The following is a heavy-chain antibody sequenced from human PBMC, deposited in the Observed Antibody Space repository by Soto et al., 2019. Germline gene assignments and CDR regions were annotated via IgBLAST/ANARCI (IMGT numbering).Heavy chain of an antibody. CDR1: GGTFSSYA. J-gene: IGHJ5*02. CDR3: ARDRGPSSGYYPYWFDP. V-gene: IGHV1-69*12. CDR2: IIPIFGTA. Sequence: QVQLVQSGAEVKKPGSSVKVSCKASGGTFSSYAITWVRQAPGQGLEWMGGIIPIFGTANYAQKFQGRVTIPAXXSXGXXYMELSSLRSEDTAVYYCARDRGPSSGYYPYWFDPWGQGTLVTVSS. D-gene: IGHD3-22*01.